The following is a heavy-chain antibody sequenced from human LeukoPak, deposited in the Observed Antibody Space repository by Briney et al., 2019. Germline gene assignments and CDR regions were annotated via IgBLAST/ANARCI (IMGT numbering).Heavy chain of an antibody. CDR2: INHSGST. D-gene: IGHD3-22*01. J-gene: IGHJ3*02. CDR1: GGSFSGYY. CDR3: ATFQPPGDYYDSSGYYPGYAFDI. V-gene: IGHV4-34*01. Sequence: SETLSLTCAVYGGSFSGYYWSWIRQPPGKGLEWIGEINHSGSTNYNPSLKSRVTISVDTSKNQFSLKLSSVTAADTAVYYCATFQPPGDYYDSSGYYPGYAFDIWGQGTMVTVSS.